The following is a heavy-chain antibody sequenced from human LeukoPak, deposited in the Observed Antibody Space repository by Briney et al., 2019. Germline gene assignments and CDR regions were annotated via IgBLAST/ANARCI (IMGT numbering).Heavy chain of an antibody. CDR3: AKVRWGVVITIDAFDI. D-gene: IGHD3-22*01. V-gene: IGHV3-23*01. J-gene: IGHJ3*02. CDR1: GFTFSSYA. Sequence: GGSLRLSCAASGFTFSSYAMSWVRQAPGKGLEWVSAISGSGGSTYYADSVKGRFTISRDNSKNTLYLQMNSLRAEDTAVYYCAKVRWGVVITIDAFDIWDQGTMVTVSS. CDR2: ISGSGGST.